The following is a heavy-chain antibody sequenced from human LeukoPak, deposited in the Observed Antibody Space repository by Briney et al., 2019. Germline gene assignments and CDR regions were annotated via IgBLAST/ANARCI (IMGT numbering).Heavy chain of an antibody. V-gene: IGHV3-30*02. CDR3: ARSYRRGAITMIRGVANRRAFDI. Sequence: PGGSLRLSCAASGFTFSSYGMHWVRQAPGKGLVWVAFIRYDGSNKYYADSVKGRFTISRDNSKNKLYLEMDSLRVEDTAVYYCARSYRRGAITMIRGVANRRAFDIWGQGTMVTVSS. J-gene: IGHJ3*02. CDR2: IRYDGSNK. CDR1: GFTFSSYG. D-gene: IGHD3-10*01.